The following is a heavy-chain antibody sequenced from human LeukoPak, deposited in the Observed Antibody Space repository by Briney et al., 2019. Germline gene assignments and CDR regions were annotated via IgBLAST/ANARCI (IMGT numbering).Heavy chain of an antibody. CDR3: ARDDYGDPTWGD. CDR2: IIPILGIA. CDR1: GGTFSSYA. V-gene: IGHV1-69*04. J-gene: IGHJ4*02. Sequence: SVKVSCKASGGTFSSYAISWVRQAPGQGLEWMGRIIPILGIANYAQKFQGRVTITADKSTSTAYMELSSLRSEDTAVYYCARDDYGDPTWGDWGQGTLVTVSS. D-gene: IGHD4-17*01.